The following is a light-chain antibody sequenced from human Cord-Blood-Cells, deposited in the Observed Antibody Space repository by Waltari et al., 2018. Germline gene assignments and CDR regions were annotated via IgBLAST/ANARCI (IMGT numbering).Light chain of an antibody. V-gene: IGKV3-20*01. J-gene: IGKJ1*01. Sequence: IVLTPSPGTLSLSPGDSATLSCRASQSVSSSYLAWYQQKPGQAPRPLSYGASSRATGIPDRFSGSGSGTDFTLTISRLEPEDFAVYYCQQYGSSPLWTFGQGTKVEIK. CDR2: GAS. CDR3: QQYGSSPLWT. CDR1: QSVSSSY.